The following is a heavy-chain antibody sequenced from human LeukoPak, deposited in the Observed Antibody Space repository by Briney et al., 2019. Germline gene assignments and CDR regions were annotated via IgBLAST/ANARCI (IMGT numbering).Heavy chain of an antibody. CDR3: VSTRGFSYGYFDY. D-gene: IGHD5-18*01. CDR2: IYYSKNT. J-gene: IGHJ4*02. CDR1: GGSISSSSAY. Sequence: SETLSLTCTVSGGSISSSSAYWGWNRQPPGKGLEWIGSIYYSKNTYYNPSLKSRVTISADTSKNQFSLTLGSVSATDTAVYYCVSTRGFSYGYFDYWGQGTLVTVSS. V-gene: IGHV4-39*01.